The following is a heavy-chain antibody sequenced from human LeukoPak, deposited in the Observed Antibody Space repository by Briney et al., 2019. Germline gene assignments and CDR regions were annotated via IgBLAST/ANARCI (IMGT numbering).Heavy chain of an antibody. Sequence: GGSLRLSCTASGFTFSGHWIHWVRQPPGMGLVWVSRINERGTDSMYAESVKGRFTISRDNAKNTVYLQMNSLRVEDTAVYYCVRDETLWTLDWWGQGTLVSVSS. CDR3: VRDETLWTLDW. CDR2: INERGTDS. CDR1: GFTFSGHW. D-gene: IGHD1-1*01. V-gene: IGHV3-74*03. J-gene: IGHJ4*02.